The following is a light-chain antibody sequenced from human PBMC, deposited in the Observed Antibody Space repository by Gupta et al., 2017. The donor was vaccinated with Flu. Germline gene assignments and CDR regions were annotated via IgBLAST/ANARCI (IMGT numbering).Light chain of an antibody. CDR1: SSNIGSNT. CDR2: SNN. Sequence: QSVLTQPPSASGTPGPRVTMSCSGSSSNIGSNTVNWYQQLPGTAPNLLIYSNNQRPSGVPDRFSGSKSGTSASLAISGLQSEDEADYYCAAWDDSLNGYVFGTGTKVTVL. CDR3: AAWDDSLNGYV. V-gene: IGLV1-44*01. J-gene: IGLJ1*01.